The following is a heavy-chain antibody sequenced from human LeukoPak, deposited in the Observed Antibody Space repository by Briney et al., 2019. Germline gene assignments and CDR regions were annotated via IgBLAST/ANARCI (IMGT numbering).Heavy chain of an antibody. Sequence: ALVKVSCKASGYTFTSYGISWVRQAPGQGLEWMGWISAYNGNTNYAQKLQGRVTMTTDTSTSTAYMELRSLRSDDTAVYYCARGSPYSSGWYGNQFDYWGQGTLVTVSS. CDR2: ISAYNGNT. D-gene: IGHD6-19*01. CDR1: GYTFTSYG. J-gene: IGHJ4*02. V-gene: IGHV1-18*01. CDR3: ARGSPYSSGWYGNQFDY.